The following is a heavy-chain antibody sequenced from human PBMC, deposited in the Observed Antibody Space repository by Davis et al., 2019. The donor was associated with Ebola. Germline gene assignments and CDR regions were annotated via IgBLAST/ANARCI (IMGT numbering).Heavy chain of an antibody. V-gene: IGHV3-7*03. Sequence: GESLKISCAASGFTFSSYWMSWVRQAPGKGLEWVANIKQDGSEKYYVDSVKGRFTISRDNAKNSLYLQMNSLRAEDTAVYYCARDHTFWWGYSGYDHGYFDYWGQGTLVTVSS. CDR3: ARDHTFWWGYSGYDHGYFDY. J-gene: IGHJ4*02. CDR1: GFTFSSYW. CDR2: IKQDGSEK. D-gene: IGHD5-12*01.